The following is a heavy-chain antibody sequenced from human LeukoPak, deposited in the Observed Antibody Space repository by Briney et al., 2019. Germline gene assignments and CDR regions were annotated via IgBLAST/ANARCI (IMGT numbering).Heavy chain of an antibody. CDR1: GYTFTSYY. CDR3: ARGNYCSGGSCYDGAFDY. Sequence: GASVKVSCKASGYTFTSYYMHWVRQAPGQGLEWMGIINPSGGSTSYAQKFQGRVTMTRDMSTSTAYMELRSLRSDDTAVYYCARGNYCSGGSCYDGAFDYWGQGTLVTVSS. CDR2: INPSGGST. D-gene: IGHD2-15*01. V-gene: IGHV1-46*01. J-gene: IGHJ4*02.